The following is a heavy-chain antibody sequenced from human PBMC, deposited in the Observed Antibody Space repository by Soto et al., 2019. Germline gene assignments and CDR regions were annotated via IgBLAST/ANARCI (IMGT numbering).Heavy chain of an antibody. D-gene: IGHD5-18*01. CDR3: ARRDTAMVTFDY. CDR2: IYYSGST. CDR1: GGSISSSSYY. Sequence: SETLSLTCTVSGGSISSSSYYWGWIRQPPGKGLEWIGSIYYSGSTYYNPSLKSRVTISVDTSKNQFSLKLSSVTAADTAVYYCARRDTAMVTFDYWGQGTLVTVSS. J-gene: IGHJ4*02. V-gene: IGHV4-39*01.